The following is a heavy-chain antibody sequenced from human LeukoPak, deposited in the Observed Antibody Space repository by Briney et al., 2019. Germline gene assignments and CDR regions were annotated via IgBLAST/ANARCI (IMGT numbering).Heavy chain of an antibody. CDR3: AREWGLESSGYYYAY. D-gene: IGHD3-22*01. Sequence: SVKVSCEASGGTFSRFTISWVRQAPGQGFEWMGGITPIFGTANFAQKFQGRVSITADESTSTAFMELSSLRSEDTAVYYCAREWGLESSGYYYAYWGQGTLVTVSS. CDR2: ITPIFGTA. CDR1: GGTFSRFT. V-gene: IGHV1-69*13. J-gene: IGHJ4*02.